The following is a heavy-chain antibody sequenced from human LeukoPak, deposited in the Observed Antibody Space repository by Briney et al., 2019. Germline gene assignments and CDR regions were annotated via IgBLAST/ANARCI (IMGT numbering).Heavy chain of an antibody. Sequence: PSETLSLTCTVSGDSISSHYWSWIRQPPGKGLEWIGYVYYSGSTNYNPSLKSRVTISVDTSKNQFSLKPSSVTAADAAMYYCARLYYDSSGQYYFDYWGQGTLVTVSS. V-gene: IGHV4-59*11. CDR3: ARLYYDSSGQYYFDY. J-gene: IGHJ4*02. CDR2: VYYSGST. CDR1: GDSISSHY. D-gene: IGHD3-22*01.